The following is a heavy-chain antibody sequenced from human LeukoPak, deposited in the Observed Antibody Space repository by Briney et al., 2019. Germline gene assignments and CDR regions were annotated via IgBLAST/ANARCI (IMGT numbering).Heavy chain of an antibody. CDR1: GFTFDDYA. J-gene: IGHJ4*02. CDR3: AREAHYDILTGYYLI. CDR2: ISWNSGSI. V-gene: IGHV3-9*01. Sequence: PGGSLRLSCAASGFTFDDYAMHWVRQAPGKGLEWVSGISWNSGSIGYADSVKGRFTISRDNAKNSLYLQMNSLRAEDTAVYYCAREAHYDILTGYYLIWGQGTLVTVSS. D-gene: IGHD3-9*01.